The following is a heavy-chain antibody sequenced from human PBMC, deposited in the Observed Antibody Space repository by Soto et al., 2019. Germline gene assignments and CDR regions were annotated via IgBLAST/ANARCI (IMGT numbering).Heavy chain of an antibody. Sequence: EVQLVDSGVGLVQPGGSLRLSCAASGFIFSNYVMSWVRQAPGKGLEWVSSISDSGGTSYYADSVKGRFTISRDKSNNTLYLPMNSLRAADTAIYYCAKRPRALLTFDYWGQGTLVTVSS. D-gene: IGHD1-26*01. CDR3: AKRPRALLTFDY. J-gene: IGHJ4*02. CDR1: GFIFSNYV. CDR2: ISDSGGTS. V-gene: IGHV3-23*04.